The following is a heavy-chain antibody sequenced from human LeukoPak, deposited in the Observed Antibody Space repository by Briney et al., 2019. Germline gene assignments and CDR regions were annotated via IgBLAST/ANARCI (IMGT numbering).Heavy chain of an antibody. V-gene: IGHV4-61*02. CDR3: ARAGYCSSTSCYAIYYMDV. CDR2: IYTSGST. CDR1: GGSISSGSYY. D-gene: IGHD2-2*01. J-gene: IGHJ6*03. Sequence: SETLSLPCTVSGGSISSGSYYWRWIRQPAGKGLEWIGRIYTSGSTNYNPSLKSRVTISVDTSENQFSLKLSSVTAADTAVYYCARAGYCSSTSCYAIYYMDVWGKGTTVTISS.